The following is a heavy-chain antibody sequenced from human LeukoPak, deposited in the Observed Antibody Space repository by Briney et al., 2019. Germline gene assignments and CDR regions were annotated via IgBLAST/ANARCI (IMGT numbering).Heavy chain of an antibody. CDR3: TRGYSGGSVYAFDI. J-gene: IGHJ3*02. Sequence: PGRSLRLSCAASGFTFSSYAMHWVRQAPGKGLEWVAVISYDGSNKYYADSVKGRFTISRDNSKNTLYLQMNSLKTEDTALYYCTRGYSGGSVYAFDIWGQGTMVTVSS. D-gene: IGHD1-26*01. CDR1: GFTFSSYA. V-gene: IGHV3-30-3*01. CDR2: ISYDGSNK.